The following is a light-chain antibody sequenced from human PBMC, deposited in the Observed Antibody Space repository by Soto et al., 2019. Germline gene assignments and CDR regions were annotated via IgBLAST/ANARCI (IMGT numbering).Light chain of an antibody. CDR1: SSNIGNNY. Sequence: QSVLTQPPSVSAAPGQKVTISCTGSSSNIGNNYVSWYQQLPGTDPKLLIDENNNRPSGIPDRFSGSKSGTSATLGITGLQTGDEADYYCGTWDSSLSAVVFGGGTKLTVL. CDR3: GTWDSSLSAVV. CDR2: ENN. J-gene: IGLJ2*01. V-gene: IGLV1-51*02.